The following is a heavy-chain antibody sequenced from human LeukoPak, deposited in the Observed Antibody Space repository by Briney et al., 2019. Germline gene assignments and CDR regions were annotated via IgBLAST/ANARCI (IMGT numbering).Heavy chain of an antibody. Sequence: PSETLSLTCTVSGYSISSGYYWGWIRQPPGKGLEWIGSIYHSGSTYYNPSLKSRVTISVDTSKNQFSLKLSSVTAADTAVYYCAREVVEYMHNYDFWSAPSTGWFDPWGQGTLVTVSS. D-gene: IGHD3-3*01. J-gene: IGHJ5*02. CDR2: IYHSGST. V-gene: IGHV4-38-2*02. CDR1: GYSISSGYY. CDR3: AREVVEYMHNYDFWSAPSTGWFDP.